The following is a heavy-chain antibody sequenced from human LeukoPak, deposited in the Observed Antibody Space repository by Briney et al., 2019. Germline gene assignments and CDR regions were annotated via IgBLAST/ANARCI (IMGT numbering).Heavy chain of an antibody. CDR1: GFTVSSNY. J-gene: IGHJ4*02. D-gene: IGHD3-16*01. Sequence: PGGSLRLSCVASGFTVSSNYMGWVRQAPGKGLEWVAVISYDGSNKYYADSVKGRFTISRDNSKNTLYLQMNSLRAEDTAVYYCAREGGDRFNFDYWGQGTLVTVSS. V-gene: IGHV3-30-3*01. CDR3: AREGGDRFNFDY. CDR2: ISYDGSNK.